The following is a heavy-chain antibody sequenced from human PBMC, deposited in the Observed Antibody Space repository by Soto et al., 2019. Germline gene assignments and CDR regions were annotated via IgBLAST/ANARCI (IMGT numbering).Heavy chain of an antibody. CDR3: ARDDDFWSGTYYYYYGMDV. CDR2: ISSSGSTI. D-gene: IGHD3-3*01. CDR1: GFTFSSYE. V-gene: IGHV3-48*03. J-gene: IGHJ6*02. Sequence: GGSLRLSCAASGFTFSSYEMNWVRQAPGKGLEWVSYISSSGSTIYYADSVKGRFTISRDNAKNSLYLQMNSLRAEDTAVYYCARDDDFWSGTYYYYYGMDVWGQGTTVTVSS.